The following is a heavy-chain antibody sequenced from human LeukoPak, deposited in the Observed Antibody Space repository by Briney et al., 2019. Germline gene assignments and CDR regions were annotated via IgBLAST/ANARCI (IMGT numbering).Heavy chain of an antibody. J-gene: IGHJ4*02. V-gene: IGHV5-51*01. D-gene: IGHD2-2*01. CDR3: ARQAPRYCSSTSCYAIDY. Sequence: GESLKISCKGSGYSFTSYWIGWVRQMPGKGLEWMGIIYPGDSDTRYSPSFQGQATISADKSISTAYLQWSSLKASDTAMYYCARQAPRYCSSTSCYAIDYWGQGTLVTVSS. CDR2: IYPGDSDT. CDR1: GYSFTSYW.